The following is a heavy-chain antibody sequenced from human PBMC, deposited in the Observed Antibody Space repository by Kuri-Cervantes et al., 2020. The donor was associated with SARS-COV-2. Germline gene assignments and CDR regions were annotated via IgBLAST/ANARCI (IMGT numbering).Heavy chain of an antibody. CDR3: VRWGGLGGRGTYYYFYAMDV. Sequence: GESLKISCAASGFTVSSNYMTWVRQAPGKGPEWVSIIYSDGSTFYADSVKGRFTISRDNSKNMLHLQMNSLRAEDTAVYYCVRWGGLGGRGTYYYFYAMDVWGQRTTVTVSS. CDR1: GFTVSSNY. D-gene: IGHD3-16*01. CDR2: IYSDGST. J-gene: IGHJ6*02. V-gene: IGHV3-66*01.